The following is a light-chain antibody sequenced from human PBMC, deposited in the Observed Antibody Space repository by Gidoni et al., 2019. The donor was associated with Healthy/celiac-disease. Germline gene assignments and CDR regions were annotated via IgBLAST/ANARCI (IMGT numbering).Light chain of an antibody. CDR1: SSNIGSNT. CDR3: AAWDDSLNGWV. Sequence: QSVLTQPPSASGTPGPRVTISCSGSSSNIGSNTVHGYQQLPGTAPTLLIYSNNQRPSGVPDRFSGAKSGTPASLAISGLQAEEEADYYCAAWDDSLNGWVFGGGTKLTVL. J-gene: IGLJ3*02. V-gene: IGLV1-44*01. CDR2: SNN.